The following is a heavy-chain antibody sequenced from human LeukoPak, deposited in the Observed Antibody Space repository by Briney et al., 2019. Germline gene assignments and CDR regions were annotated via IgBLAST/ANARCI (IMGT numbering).Heavy chain of an antibody. J-gene: IGHJ3*02. CDR2: INPNSGGT. CDR1: GYTFTGYY. Sequence: ASVKVSCKGSGYTFTGYYMHWVRQAPGQGLEWMGWINPNSGGTNYAQKFQGRVTMTRDTSISTAYMELSRLRSDDTAVYYCARDFEYCSSTSCSDAFDIWGQGTMVTVSA. D-gene: IGHD2-2*01. CDR3: ARDFEYCSSTSCSDAFDI. V-gene: IGHV1-2*02.